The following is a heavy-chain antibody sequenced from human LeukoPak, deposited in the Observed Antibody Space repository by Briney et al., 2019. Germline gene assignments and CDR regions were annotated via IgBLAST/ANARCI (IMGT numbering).Heavy chain of an antibody. CDR1: EFTFSNYW. J-gene: IGHJ6*04. CDR2: INSDGINT. CDR3: AELGITMIGGV. Sequence: GGSLRLSCAASEFTFSNYWMHWVRQAPGKGLVWVSRINSDGINTSYADSVKGRFTISRDNAKNTLYLQMNSLRAEDTAVYYCAELGITMIGGVWGKGTTVTISS. D-gene: IGHD3-10*02. V-gene: IGHV3-74*01.